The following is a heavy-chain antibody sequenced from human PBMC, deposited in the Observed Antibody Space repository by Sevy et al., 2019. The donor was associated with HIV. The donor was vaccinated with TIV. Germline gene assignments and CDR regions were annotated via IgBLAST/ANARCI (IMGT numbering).Heavy chain of an antibody. D-gene: IGHD3-10*01. Sequence: GGSLRLSCAASGFTFSSYSINWVRRAPGKGLEWVSSISSNSAYIHYADSVKGRFIISRDNAKNSLYLQMNSLRAEDMAVYYCARVPMGGRIGMDVWGQGTTVTVSS. V-gene: IGHV3-21*01. CDR1: GFTFSSYS. CDR2: ISSNSAYI. J-gene: IGHJ6*02. CDR3: ARVPMGGRIGMDV.